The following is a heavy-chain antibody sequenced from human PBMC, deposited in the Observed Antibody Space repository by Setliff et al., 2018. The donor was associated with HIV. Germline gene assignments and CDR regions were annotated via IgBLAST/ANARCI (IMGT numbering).Heavy chain of an antibody. J-gene: IGHJ6*02. CDR1: GFTFSTYT. D-gene: IGHD3-3*01. CDR3: ARSPQVTIFGIKIKPPGGPDL. V-gene: IGHV3-7*01. Sequence: GGSLRLSCAASGFTFSTYTMNWVRQAPGKGLEWVANIKQDGSEKYYVDSIKGRFTIFRDNARNSLYLQMTSLRAEDSGVYYCARSPQVTIFGIKIKPPGGPDLWGQGTTVTVSS. CDR2: IKQDGSEK.